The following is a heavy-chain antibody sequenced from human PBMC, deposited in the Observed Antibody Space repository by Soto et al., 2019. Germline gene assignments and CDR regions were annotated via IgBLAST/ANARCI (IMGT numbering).Heavy chain of an antibody. J-gene: IGHJ4*02. V-gene: IGHV3-30*03. D-gene: IGHD3-16*01. CDR1: GFTFSSFG. CDR3: ATDLRYDYFWGSYILGY. Sequence: QVLLVQSGGGVVQPGRSLRLSCAASGFTFSSFGMHWVRQVPGKGLEWLAVVSYDGTDKYYADSVKGRFTISRDNSRDTLYLQMTSLTAEATAVYYCATDLRYDYFWGSYILGYWGQGTLVTVSS. CDR2: VSYDGTDK.